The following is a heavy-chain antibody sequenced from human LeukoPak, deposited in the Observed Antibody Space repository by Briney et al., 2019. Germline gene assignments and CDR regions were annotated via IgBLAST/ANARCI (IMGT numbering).Heavy chain of an antibody. J-gene: IGHJ4*02. Sequence: GGSLRLSCAASGFRFSNSWMYWVRQAPGKGLEWVANIKQDGSEKNYVDSVKGRFTISRDNAKNSLYLQMNSLRAEDTAVYYCASGLELDYWGQGTLVTVSS. CDR1: GFRFSNSW. V-gene: IGHV3-7*03. CDR2: IKQDGSEK. CDR3: ASGLELDY.